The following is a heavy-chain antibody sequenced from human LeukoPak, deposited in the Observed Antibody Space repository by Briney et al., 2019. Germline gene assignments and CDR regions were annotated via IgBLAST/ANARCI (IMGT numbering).Heavy chain of an antibody. D-gene: IGHD6-19*01. CDR1: GFTFSSYW. J-gene: IGHJ4*02. CDR2: INSDGSST. Sequence: GGSLRLSCAASGFTFSSYWMHWVRQAPGKGLVWVSRINSDGSSTSYADSVKGRFTISRDNAKNTLYLQMNSLRAEDTAVYYCATIAVAGTGGFDYWGQGTLVTVSS. V-gene: IGHV3-74*01. CDR3: ATIAVAGTGGFDY.